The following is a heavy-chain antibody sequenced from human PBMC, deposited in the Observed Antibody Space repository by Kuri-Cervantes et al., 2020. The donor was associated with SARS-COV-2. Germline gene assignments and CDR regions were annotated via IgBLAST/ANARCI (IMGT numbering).Heavy chain of an antibody. J-gene: IGHJ4*02. CDR1: GFTFSTYS. CDR2: ISSSSSQR. D-gene: IGHD1-26*01. Sequence: GESLKISCAASGFTFSTYSMTWVRQAPGKGLEWVSSISSSSSQRYYADSVKGRFTISRDNAKNSLYLQMNSLRAEDTAVYYCATSNSGSPPAVGYWGQGTLVTVSS. V-gene: IGHV3-21*01. CDR3: ATSNSGSPPAVGY.